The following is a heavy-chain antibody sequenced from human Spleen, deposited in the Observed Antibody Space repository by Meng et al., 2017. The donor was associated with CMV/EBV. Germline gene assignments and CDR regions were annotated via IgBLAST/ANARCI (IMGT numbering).Heavy chain of an antibody. CDR1: GYTFTDFY. J-gene: IGHJ4*02. Sequence: ASVKVSCKVSGYTFTDFYMHWVRQAPGQGLEWMGCINPNSGNTKFAQKFQVRVTMTRDTSISTAYVELSWLRFDDTAVYYCARDCRYYDSSGYCLGYWGQGTLVTVSS. D-gene: IGHD3-22*01. V-gene: IGHV1-2*02. CDR2: INPNSGNT. CDR3: ARDCRYYDSSGYCLGY.